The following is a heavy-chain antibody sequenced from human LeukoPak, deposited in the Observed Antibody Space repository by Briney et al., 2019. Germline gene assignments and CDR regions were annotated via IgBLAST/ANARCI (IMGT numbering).Heavy chain of an antibody. J-gene: IGHJ4*02. D-gene: IGHD6-19*01. Sequence: PGGSLRLSCAASGFTVSSNYMSWVRQPAGKGLEWVSVLYSGGATFYADSVKGRFTISRDTSKNTLYLQMNDLRADDTAVYYCTKLKGWYGEGFFDYWGQGTLVTDSS. CDR2: LYSGGAT. CDR1: GFTVSSNY. CDR3: TKLKGWYGEGFFDY. V-gene: IGHV3-53*01.